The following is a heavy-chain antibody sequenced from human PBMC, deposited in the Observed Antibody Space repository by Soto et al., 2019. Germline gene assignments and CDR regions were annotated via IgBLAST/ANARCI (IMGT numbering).Heavy chain of an antibody. D-gene: IGHD6-6*01. V-gene: IGHV4-39*01. CDR1: GGSISSSSYY. CDR3: ARRGSSSSYYYYGMDV. J-gene: IGHJ6*02. CDR2: IYYSGST. Sequence: ASETLSLTCTVSGGSISSSSYYWGWIRQPPGKGLEWIGSIYYSGSTYYNPSLKSRVTISVDTSKNQFSLKLSSVTAADTAVYYCARRGSSSSYYYYGMDVWGQGTTVTVSS.